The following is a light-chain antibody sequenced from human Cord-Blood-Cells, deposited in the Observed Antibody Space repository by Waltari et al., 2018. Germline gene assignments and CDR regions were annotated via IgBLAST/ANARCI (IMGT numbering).Light chain of an antibody. CDR3: QQYGSSPLT. J-gene: IGKJ4*01. Sequence: DIAVTQPPGTLSLSARERATLSCSASQSVSSSYLARYQQKPGQAPRLLIYGASSRATGIPDRFMGSGSGTDFTLTISRLEPEDFAVYYCQQYGSSPLTFGGGTKVEIK. V-gene: IGKV3-20*01. CDR2: GAS. CDR1: QSVSSSY.